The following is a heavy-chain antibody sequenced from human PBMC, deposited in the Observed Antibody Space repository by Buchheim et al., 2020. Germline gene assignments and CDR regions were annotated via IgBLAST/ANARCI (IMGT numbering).Heavy chain of an antibody. V-gene: IGHV3-30*18. CDR3: AKKASFDAFDI. Sequence: QVQLVESGGGVVQPGRSLRLSCAASGFTFSSYGMHWVRQAPGKGLEWVAVISYDGSNKYYADSVKGRFTISRDNSKNTLYLQMNSLRAEDTAVYYCAKKASFDAFDIWGQGT. CDR1: GFTFSSYG. J-gene: IGHJ3*02. CDR2: ISYDGSNK.